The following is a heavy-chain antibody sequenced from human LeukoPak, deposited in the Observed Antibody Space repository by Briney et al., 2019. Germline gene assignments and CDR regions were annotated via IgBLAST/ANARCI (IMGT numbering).Heavy chain of an antibody. V-gene: IGHV3-21*01. CDR3: ARDPYSGNYGNYYYYYMDV. D-gene: IGHD1-26*01. Sequence: GGSLKLSCATSGFTFNNYNMNWVRQAPGRALEWVSSITSSGTYIFYADSVKGRFTISRDNAKNSLYLQMNSLGPEDTAVYYCARDPYSGNYGNYYYYYMDVWGKGATVTISS. J-gene: IGHJ6*03. CDR1: GFTFNNYN. CDR2: ITSSGTYI.